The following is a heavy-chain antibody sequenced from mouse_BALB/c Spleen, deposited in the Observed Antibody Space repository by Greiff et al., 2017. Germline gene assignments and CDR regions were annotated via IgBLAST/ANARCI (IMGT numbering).Heavy chain of an antibody. CDR3: ARSSRSYWYFDV. CDR2: INPSSGYT. V-gene: IGHV1-4*01. J-gene: IGHJ1*01. CDR1: GYTFTSYT. Sequence: VQLQESGAELARPGASVKMSCKASGYTFTSYTMHWVKQRPGQGLEWIGYINPSSGYTNYNQKFKDKATLTADKSSSTAYMQLSSLTSEDSAVYYCARSSRSYWYFDVWGAGTTVTVSS.